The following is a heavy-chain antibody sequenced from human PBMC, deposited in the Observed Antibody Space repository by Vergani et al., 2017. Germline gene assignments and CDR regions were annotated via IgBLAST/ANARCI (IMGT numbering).Heavy chain of an antibody. Sequence: VQLQQWGAGLLKPSETLSLTCAVYGGSFSGYYWSWIRQAPGKGLEWVSAISGSGGSTYYADSVKGRFTISRDNSKNTLYLQMNSLRAEDTAVYYCAKDLTRTGTTGYFDYWGQGTLVTVSS. CDR3: AKDLTRTGTTGYFDY. CDR1: GGSFSGYY. D-gene: IGHD1-7*01. CDR2: ISGSGGST. J-gene: IGHJ4*02. V-gene: IGHV3-23*01.